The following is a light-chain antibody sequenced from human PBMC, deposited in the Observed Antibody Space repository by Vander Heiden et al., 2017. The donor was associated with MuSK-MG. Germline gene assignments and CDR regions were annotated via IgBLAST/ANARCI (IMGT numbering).Light chain of an antibody. CDR3: QQPNSYPSGT. CDR2: AAS. Sequence: IQLTQSPSSLSASVGDRVTITCRASQGISSYLAWYQQKPGKAPKLLIYAASTLQSGVPSRFSGSGYGTDFTLTISSLQPEDFASYYCQQPNSYPSGTFGQGTRLEIK. J-gene: IGKJ5*01. V-gene: IGKV1-9*01. CDR1: QGISSY.